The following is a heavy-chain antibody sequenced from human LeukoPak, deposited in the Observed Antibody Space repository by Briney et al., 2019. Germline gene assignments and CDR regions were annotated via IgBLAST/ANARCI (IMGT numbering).Heavy chain of an antibody. Sequence: PGGTQRLSCAASGFSFSNYGMNWVRQAPGKGLEWVSGITGHGDTTYYADSVKGRFTISRDNSRNTVYLQMSSLRADDTAVYYCARRSVTTFDYWGQGTLVTVSS. CDR3: ARRSVTTFDY. CDR1: GFSFSNYG. CDR2: ITGHGDTT. D-gene: IGHD4-17*01. J-gene: IGHJ4*02. V-gene: IGHV3-23*01.